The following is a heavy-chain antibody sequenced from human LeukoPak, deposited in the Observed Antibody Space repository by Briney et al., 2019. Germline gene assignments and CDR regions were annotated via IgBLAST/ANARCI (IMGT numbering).Heavy chain of an antibody. V-gene: IGHV1-46*01. CDR1: GYSFINYY. D-gene: IGHD4-23*01. CDR3: ARDDASRGFAGNSPLDY. Sequence: ASVKVSCKASGYSFINYYMHWVRQAPGQGLEWMGIINPSGGSTSYAQKFQGRVTMTRDMSTSTAYMELRSLRSDDTAVYSCARDDASRGFAGNSPLDYWGQGTLITAS. CDR2: INPSGGST. J-gene: IGHJ4*02.